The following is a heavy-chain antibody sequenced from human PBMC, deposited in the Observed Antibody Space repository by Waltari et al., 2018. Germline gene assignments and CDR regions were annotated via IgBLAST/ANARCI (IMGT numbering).Heavy chain of an antibody. CDR3: ARGRATDSPNAFDV. D-gene: IGHD2-21*01. Sequence: QVHLKQWGAGLLKPSKNLSLTCDVSGGSFSGYYWHWIRQPPGKGLEWVGEIKDEGTAKYKSSLKSRVTISLDMSKSQFSLTLTSVTAADAALYFCARGRATDSPNAFDVWGQGTNVTVSS. V-gene: IGHV4-34*01. CDR2: IKDEGTA. CDR1: GGSFSGYY. J-gene: IGHJ3*01.